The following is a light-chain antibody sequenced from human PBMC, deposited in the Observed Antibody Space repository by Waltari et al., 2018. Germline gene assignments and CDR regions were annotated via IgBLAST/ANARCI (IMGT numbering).Light chain of an antibody. CDR1: STDVGGHNY. V-gene: IGLV2-14*01. Sequence: QSALTQPASVSGSPGQSITIPCTGTSTDVGGHNYLSWYQQYPGKAPKVIIYEVSNRPSGVSNRFSGSKSGNTASLTISGLQAEDEADYYCSSYSSSSPLWVFGGGTKLTVL. CDR2: EVS. CDR3: SSYSSSSPLWV. J-gene: IGLJ3*02.